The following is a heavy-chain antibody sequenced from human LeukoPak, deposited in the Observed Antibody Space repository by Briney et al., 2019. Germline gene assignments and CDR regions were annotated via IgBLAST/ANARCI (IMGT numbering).Heavy chain of an antibody. D-gene: IGHD3-22*01. J-gene: IGHJ4*02. V-gene: IGHV3-7*01. CDR1: GFICSSYW. Sequence: GGSLRLSCAASGFICSSYWMSCVRQAPGKGLEWVANIKQDGSEKYYVDSVKGRFTISRDNAKNSLYLQMNSLRAEDTAVYCCAREKWFHFDYWGQGTLVTVSS. CDR2: IKQDGSEK. CDR3: AREKWFHFDY.